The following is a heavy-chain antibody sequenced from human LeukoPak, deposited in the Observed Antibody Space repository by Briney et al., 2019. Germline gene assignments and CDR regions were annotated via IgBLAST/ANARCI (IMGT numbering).Heavy chain of an antibody. CDR1: GGSISSGGYF. CDR3: ARDLWFGEYNWFDP. D-gene: IGHD3-10*01. J-gene: IGHJ5*02. V-gene: IGHV4-31*03. Sequence: PSQTLSLTCTVSGGSISSGGYFWSWVRQHPGKGLEWIGYISHSGSTYYNPSLKSRVTMSLDTSKDRFSLRLSSVTAADTAVYYCARDLWFGEYNWFDPWGQGTLVTVSS. CDR2: ISHSGST.